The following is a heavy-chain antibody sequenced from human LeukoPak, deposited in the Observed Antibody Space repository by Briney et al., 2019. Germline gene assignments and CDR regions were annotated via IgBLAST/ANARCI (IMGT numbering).Heavy chain of an antibody. V-gene: IGHV3-11*01. D-gene: IGHD2-2*01. CDR3: ARHHCSSTSCYDYFDY. Sequence: GGSLRLSCAASGFTFSDYYMCWIRQAPGKGLEWVSYISSSGSTIYYADSVKGRFTISRDNAKNSLYLQMNSLRAEDTAVYYCARHHCSSTSCYDYFDYWGQGTLVTVSS. J-gene: IGHJ4*02. CDR2: ISSSGSTI. CDR1: GFTFSDYY.